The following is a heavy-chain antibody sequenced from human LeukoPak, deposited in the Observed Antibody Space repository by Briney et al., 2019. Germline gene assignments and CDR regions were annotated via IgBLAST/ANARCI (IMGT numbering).Heavy chain of an antibody. CDR3: ARDLVGAGLIYY. CDR2: INPNSGGT. J-gene: IGHJ4*02. Sequence: ASVKVSCKASGYTFTGYYMHWVRQAPGQGLEWMGWINPNSGGTNYAQKFQGRVTMTTDTSISTAYMGVSRLGSDETGVYYCARDLVGAGLIYYWGQGTLVTVSS. V-gene: IGHV1-2*02. CDR1: GYTFTGYY. D-gene: IGHD1-26*01.